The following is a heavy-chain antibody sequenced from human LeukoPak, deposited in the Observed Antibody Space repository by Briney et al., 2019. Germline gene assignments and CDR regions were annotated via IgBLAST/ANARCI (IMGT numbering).Heavy chain of an antibody. Sequence: GASVKVSCKASGYTFTSYGISWVRQAPGQGLEWMGWISGYNGNTNYAQKFQGRVTLTTDSSTSTASMELRSLSSDDPAVYYCARDNGYSFGYIFEYWGQGTLVTVSS. V-gene: IGHV1-18*01. CDR3: ARDNGYSFGYIFEY. CDR1: GYTFTSYG. D-gene: IGHD5-18*01. CDR2: ISGYNGNT. J-gene: IGHJ4*02.